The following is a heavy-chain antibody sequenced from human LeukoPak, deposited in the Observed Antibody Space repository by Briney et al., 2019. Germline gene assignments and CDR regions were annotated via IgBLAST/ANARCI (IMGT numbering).Heavy chain of an antibody. CDR1: GGSISSYY. Sequence: SETLSLTCTVSGGSISSYYWSWIRQPPGKGLEWIGYIYYSGSTNYNPSLKSRVTISVDMSKNQFSLKLSSVTAADTAVYYCATHPPKVCTGGSCTDYWGQGTLVTVSS. CDR2: IYYSGST. V-gene: IGHV4-59*01. J-gene: IGHJ4*02. CDR3: ATHPPKVCTGGSCTDY. D-gene: IGHD2-15*01.